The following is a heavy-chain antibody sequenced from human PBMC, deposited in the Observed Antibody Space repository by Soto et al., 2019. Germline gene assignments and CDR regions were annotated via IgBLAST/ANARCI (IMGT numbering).Heavy chain of an antibody. V-gene: IGHV3-13*05. CDR2: IGTAGDP. CDR1: GFTFSSYD. Sequence: EVQLVESGGGLVQPGGSLRLSCAASGFTFSSYDMHWVRQATGKGLEWVSAIGTAGDPYYPGSVKGRFTISRENAKNSLYIQMNSLRAGDTAVYYCARAGYYYGSGRWGGYYSGMDVWGQGTTVTVSS. D-gene: IGHD3-10*01. J-gene: IGHJ6*02. CDR3: ARAGYYYGSGRWGGYYSGMDV.